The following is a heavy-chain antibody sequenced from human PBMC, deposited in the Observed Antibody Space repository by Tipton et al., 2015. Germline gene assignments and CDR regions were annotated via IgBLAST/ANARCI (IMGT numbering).Heavy chain of an antibody. D-gene: IGHD4-23*01. V-gene: IGHV6-1*01. Sequence: GLVKPSQTLSLTCAISGDSVSSNSDAWNWIRQSPSRGLEWLGRTYYRSRWYNDYAVSVKSRITINPDTSKNQFSLTLNSVTAADTAVYYCARARGRHGGLFDSWGQGILVTVSS. CDR2: TYYRSRWYN. J-gene: IGHJ4*02. CDR3: ARARGRHGGLFDS. CDR1: GDSVSSNSDA.